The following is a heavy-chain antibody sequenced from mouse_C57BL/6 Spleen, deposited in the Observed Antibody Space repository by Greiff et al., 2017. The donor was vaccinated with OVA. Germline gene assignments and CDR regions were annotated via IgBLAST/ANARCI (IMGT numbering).Heavy chain of an antibody. CDR3: ARSDDGYPYYVDD. CDR2: IYPGDGDT. CDR1: GYAFSSSC. J-gene: IGHJ2*01. Sequence: QVQLKQSGPELVKPGASVKISCKASGYAFSSSCMNWVHQRPGKGLEWIGRIYPGDGDTNYNGKLKGKSTLTADKSSSTAYMQLSSLTSEDSAVYFCARSDDGYPYYVDDWGKGTTLTVSS. D-gene: IGHD2-3*01. V-gene: IGHV1-82*01.